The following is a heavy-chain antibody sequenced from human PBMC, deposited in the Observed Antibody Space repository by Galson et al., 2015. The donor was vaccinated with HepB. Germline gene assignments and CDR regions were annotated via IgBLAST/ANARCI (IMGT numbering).Heavy chain of an antibody. J-gene: IGHJ5*02. CDR1: GFSLRTSGVG. Sequence: PALVKPTQTLTLTCTFSGFSLRTSGVGVGWVRQSPGKALEWLAVIYWNDDKRYRPSLKRRLTITKDTSKNQVVLTMTNMDPVDTATYYCARWYYYDSSGLDWFDPWGQGTLVTVSS. D-gene: IGHD3-22*01. CDR2: IYWNDDK. CDR3: ARWYYYDSSGLDWFDP. V-gene: IGHV2-5*01.